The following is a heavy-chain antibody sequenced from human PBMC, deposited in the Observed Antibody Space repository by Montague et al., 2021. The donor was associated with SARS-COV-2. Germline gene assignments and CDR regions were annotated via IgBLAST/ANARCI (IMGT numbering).Heavy chain of an antibody. Sequence: SETLSLTCVVSGDSISTDNWWTWVRQPPGKGLEWIGEINHSGSTNYNPSLKSRVTISVDTSQNQFSLKLSSVTAADTAVYYCARVRYYGSGTSLGMDVWGQGTTVTVSS. D-gene: IGHD3-10*01. CDR1: GDSISTDNW. J-gene: IGHJ6*02. CDR3: ARVRYYGSGTSLGMDV. CDR2: INHSGST. V-gene: IGHV4-4*02.